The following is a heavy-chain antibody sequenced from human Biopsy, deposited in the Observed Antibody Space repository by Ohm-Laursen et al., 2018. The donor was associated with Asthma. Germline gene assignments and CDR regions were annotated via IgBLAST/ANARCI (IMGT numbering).Heavy chain of an antibody. CDR3: AKGEWELLEANFDY. Sequence: SLRLSCAASGFTFDDYAMHWVRQAPGKGLEWVSGISWNSGSIGYADSVKGRFTTSRDNAKNSLYLQMNSLRAEDTALYYCAKGEWELLEANFDYWGQGTLVTVSS. CDR2: ISWNSGSI. CDR1: GFTFDDYA. V-gene: IGHV3-9*01. D-gene: IGHD1-26*01. J-gene: IGHJ4*02.